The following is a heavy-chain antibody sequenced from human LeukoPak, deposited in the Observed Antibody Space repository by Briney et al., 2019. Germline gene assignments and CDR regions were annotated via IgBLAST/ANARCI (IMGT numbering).Heavy chain of an antibody. CDR2: INIGGSS. D-gene: IGHD6-25*01. CDR3: AREGGGPRWLDP. Sequence: SETLSLTCTVSGGSIGSYYWSWIRQPAGKGLELIGRINIGGSSNYNPSLRSRVTMSVDTSKNQLSLNLSSVTAADTAVYSCAREGGGPRWLDPWGQGTLVTVSS. J-gene: IGHJ5*02. V-gene: IGHV4-4*07. CDR1: GGSIGSYY.